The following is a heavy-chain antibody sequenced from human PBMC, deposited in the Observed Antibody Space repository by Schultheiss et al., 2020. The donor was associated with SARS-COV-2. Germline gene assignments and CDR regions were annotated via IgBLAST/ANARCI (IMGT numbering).Heavy chain of an antibody. Sequence: SQTLSLTCTVSGGSIYSTSFYWSWIRQPPGKGLEWIGEINHSGSTNYNPSLKSRVTISVDTSKNQFSLKLSSVTAADTAVYYCARGPARGAYYYYYYMDVWGKGTTVTVS. D-gene: IGHD2-2*01. CDR3: ARGPARGAYYYYYYMDV. V-gene: IGHV4-39*07. J-gene: IGHJ6*03. CDR1: GGSIYSTSFY. CDR2: INHSGST.